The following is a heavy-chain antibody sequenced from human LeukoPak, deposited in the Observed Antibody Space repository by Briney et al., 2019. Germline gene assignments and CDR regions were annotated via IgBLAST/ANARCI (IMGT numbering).Heavy chain of an antibody. V-gene: IGHV3-30*02. D-gene: IGHD2-21*01. Sequence: GGSLRLSCTGSGFPFSSYGLHWVRQTPGRGLEWVAFIRYDGKTEYYADSVKGRFTIAREDSHSTVHLHMKDLRPDDAAVYFCAKGLNPVVMQYFDSWGQGTLVSVSS. CDR1: GFPFSSYG. CDR3: AKGLNPVVMQYFDS. CDR2: IRYDGKTE. J-gene: IGHJ4*02.